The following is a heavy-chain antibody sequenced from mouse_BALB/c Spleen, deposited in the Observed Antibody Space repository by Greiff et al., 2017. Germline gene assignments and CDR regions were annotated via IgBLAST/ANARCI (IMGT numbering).Heavy chain of an antibody. CDR3: ARLNGNYLYYFDY. J-gene: IGHJ2*01. CDR2: ISSGSSTI. D-gene: IGHD2-1*01. V-gene: IGHV5-17*02. CDR1: GFTFSSFG. Sequence: EVKLMESGGGLVQPGGSRKLSCAASGFTFSSFGMHWVRQAPEKGLEWVAYISSGSSTIYYADTVKGRFTISRDNPKNTLFLQMTSLRSEDTAMYYCARLNGNYLYYFDYWGQGTTLTVSS.